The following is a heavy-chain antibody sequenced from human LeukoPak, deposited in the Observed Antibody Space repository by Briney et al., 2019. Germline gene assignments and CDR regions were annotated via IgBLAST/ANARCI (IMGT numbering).Heavy chain of an antibody. Sequence: SQTLSLTCTVSGGSISSGSYYWSWIRQPAGKGLEWIGRIYTSGSTNYNPSLKSRVTISVDTSKNQFSLKLSSVTAADTAVYYCAREFYGNYRSYWYFDLWGRGTLVTVSS. CDR2: IYTSGST. V-gene: IGHV4-61*02. D-gene: IGHD1-7*01. CDR1: GGSISSGSYY. J-gene: IGHJ2*01. CDR3: AREFYGNYRSYWYFDL.